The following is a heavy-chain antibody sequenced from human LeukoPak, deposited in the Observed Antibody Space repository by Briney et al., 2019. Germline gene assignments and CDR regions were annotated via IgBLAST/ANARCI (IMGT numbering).Heavy chain of an antibody. Sequence: PGGSPRLSCAASGFTVRSNYMSWVRQAPGKGLEWVSVLYSDGSTYYADSVKGRFTISRDNSKNTLYLQMNSLRAEDTAVYYCALSSSSKCFDSWGQGTLVTVSS. D-gene: IGHD6-6*01. CDR2: LYSDGST. CDR3: ALSSSSKCFDS. V-gene: IGHV3-53*01. J-gene: IGHJ5*01. CDR1: GFTVRSNY.